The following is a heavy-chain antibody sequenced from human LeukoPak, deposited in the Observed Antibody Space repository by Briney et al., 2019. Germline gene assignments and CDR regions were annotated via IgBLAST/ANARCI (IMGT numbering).Heavy chain of an antibody. Sequence: QSGGSLRLSCAASGFTFSLYWMNWVRRAPGKGLEWVANIKQDGSEKNYVDSVKGRFTISRDNAKNSLYLQMYNLRVEDTAMYYCAGGTGFIIKDWGQGTLVTVSS. CDR2: IKQDGSEK. J-gene: IGHJ4*02. CDR1: GFTFSLYW. V-gene: IGHV3-7*03. D-gene: IGHD3-9*01. CDR3: AGGTGFIIKD.